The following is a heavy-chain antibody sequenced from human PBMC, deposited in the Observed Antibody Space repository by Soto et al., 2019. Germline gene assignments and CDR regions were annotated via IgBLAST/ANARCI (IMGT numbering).Heavy chain of an antibody. Sequence: QVQLVESGGGVVQPGRSLRLSCAASGFTFSTYAMHWVRQAPGKGLEWVAVISYDGSNKYYADSVKGRFTISRDNSKNTLYLQMNSLSAEDTAVYYCARDPRRIAVAGTILDYWGQGTLVTVSS. CDR1: GFTFSTYA. V-gene: IGHV3-30-3*01. CDR3: ARDPRRIAVAGTILDY. CDR2: ISYDGSNK. J-gene: IGHJ4*02. D-gene: IGHD6-19*01.